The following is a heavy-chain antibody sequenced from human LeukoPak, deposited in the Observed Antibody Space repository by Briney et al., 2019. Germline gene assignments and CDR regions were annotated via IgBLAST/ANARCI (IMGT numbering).Heavy chain of an antibody. D-gene: IGHD3-22*01. Sequence: SETLSLTCTVSGGSISSGSYYWSWIRQPAGKGLEWIGRIHTRGSTNYNPSLKSRVTISVDASRNQFSLKLSSVTAADTAVYYCARYYYDSDSKGAFDIWGQGTVVTVSS. J-gene: IGHJ3*02. CDR1: GGSISSGSYY. V-gene: IGHV4-61*02. CDR3: ARYYYDSDSKGAFDI. CDR2: IHTRGST.